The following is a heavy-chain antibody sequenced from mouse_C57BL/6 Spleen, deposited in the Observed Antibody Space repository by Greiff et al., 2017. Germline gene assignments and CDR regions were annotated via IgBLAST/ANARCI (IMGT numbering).Heavy chain of an antibody. CDR1: GYTFTDYE. J-gene: IGHJ4*01. CDR2: IDPETGGT. V-gene: IGHV1-15*01. Sequence: QVQLQQSGAELVRPGASVTLSCKASGYTFTDYEMHWVKQTPVHGLEWIGAIDPETGGTAYNQKFKGKALLTADKSSSTAYMELRSLTSEDSAVYYCTRWSGYSYYYAMDYWGQGTSVTVSS. D-gene: IGHD2-3*01. CDR3: TRWSGYSYYYAMDY.